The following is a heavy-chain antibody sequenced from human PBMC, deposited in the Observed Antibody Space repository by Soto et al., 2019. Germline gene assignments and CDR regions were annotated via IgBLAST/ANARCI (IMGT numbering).Heavy chain of an antibody. Sequence: SETLSLTCTVSGGSVTNSSYYWGWIRQSPGKGLDWIGSVYYRGRSYSKSSVKSRATISVDTSKNRFSLSLNSVTASDTAVYFCVSQRTTVPTQAYFDYWGPGALVT. CDR2: VYYRGRS. D-gene: IGHD4-17*01. CDR1: GGSVTNSSYY. J-gene: IGHJ4*02. CDR3: VSQRTTVPTQAYFDY. V-gene: IGHV4-39*01.